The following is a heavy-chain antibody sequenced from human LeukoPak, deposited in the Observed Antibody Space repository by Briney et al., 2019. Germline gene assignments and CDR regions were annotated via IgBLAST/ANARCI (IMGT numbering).Heavy chain of an antibody. Sequence: GGSLRLSCAASGFTFSSYAMNWVRQAPGRGLEWVSGISGSGGTTYYADSVKGTFTITTDNSKNTLYLQMHSLRAEDTAVYYCANGNRCTSPNCLGYYYFYMDVWGKGTTVTVSS. CDR3: ANGNRCTSPNCLGYYYFYMDV. CDR2: ISGSGGTT. V-gene: IGHV3-23*01. D-gene: IGHD2-8*01. CDR1: GFTFSSYA. J-gene: IGHJ6*03.